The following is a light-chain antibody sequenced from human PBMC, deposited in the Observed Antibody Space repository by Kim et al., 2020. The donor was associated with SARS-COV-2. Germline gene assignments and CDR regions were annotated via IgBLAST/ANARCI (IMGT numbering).Light chain of an antibody. CDR2: GAS. CDR1: QSVSSY. CDR3: QQYSNWPPYT. J-gene: IGKJ2*01. V-gene: IGKV3-15*01. Sequence: EIVLTQSPATLSVSPGESATLSCRASQSVSSYLAWYQQKPGQAPRLLIYGASTRATGIPARFSGSGSGTEFTLTISSLQSEDFAVYYCQQYSNWPPYTFGQGTKLEI.